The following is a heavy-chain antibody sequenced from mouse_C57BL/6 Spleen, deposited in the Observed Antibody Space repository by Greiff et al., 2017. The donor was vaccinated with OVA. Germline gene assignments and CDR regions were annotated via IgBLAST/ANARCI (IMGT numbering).Heavy chain of an antibody. CDR2: ISYDGSN. V-gene: IGHV3-6*01. CDR3: ARKGAYYSNYYAMDY. J-gene: IGHJ4*01. D-gene: IGHD2-5*01. Sequence: DVKLQESGPGLVKPSQSLSLTCSVTGYSITSGYYWNWIRQFPGNKLEWMGYISYDGSNNYNPSLKNRISITRDTSKNQIFLKLNSVTTEDTATNYCARKGAYYSNYYAMDYWGQGTSVTVSS. CDR1: GYSITSGYY.